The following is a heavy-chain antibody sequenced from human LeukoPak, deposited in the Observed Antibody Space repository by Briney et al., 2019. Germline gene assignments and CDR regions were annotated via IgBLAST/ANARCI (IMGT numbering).Heavy chain of an antibody. V-gene: IGHV1-69*13. CDR3: ARGVEYSSGWYFPFEY. J-gene: IGHJ4*02. CDR1: GGTYTSYA. CDR2: IIPIFGTL. Sequence: SVKVSCKASGGTYTSYAISWVRQAPGQGLGWMGGIIPIFGTLNYAQKFQGRVTITADESTSTVYMELSSLRSDDTALYYCARGVEYSSGWYFPFEYWGQGTLVTVAS. D-gene: IGHD6-19*01.